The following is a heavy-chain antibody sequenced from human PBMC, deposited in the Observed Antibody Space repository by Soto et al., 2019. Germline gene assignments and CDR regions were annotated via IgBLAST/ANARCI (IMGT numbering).Heavy chain of an antibody. CDR3: ARVRYSALDY. CDR2: ISYDGSNK. D-gene: IGHD5-18*01. V-gene: IGHV3-30-3*01. J-gene: IGHJ4*02. Sequence: QVQLVESGGGVVQPGRSLRLSCAASGFTFSSYAMHWVRQAPGKGLEWVAVISYDGSNKYYADSVKGRFTISRDNSKNTLYLQMNSLRAEDTAVYYCARVRYSALDYWGQGTLVTVSS. CDR1: GFTFSSYA.